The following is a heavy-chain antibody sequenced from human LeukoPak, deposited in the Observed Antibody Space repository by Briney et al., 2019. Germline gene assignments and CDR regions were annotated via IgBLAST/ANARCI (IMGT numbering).Heavy chain of an antibody. J-gene: IGHJ4*02. D-gene: IGHD2-8*02. CDR2: IHLSGTPT. Sequence: GGSLRLSCAASGFTFKNSWMNWVRQAPGKGLEWVSYIHLSGTPTHYADPVKGRFSISRDNVKNSLYLQMDNLRAEDTAVYYCARDRGYTRTNTGGYPVFDLWGQGTLVTVSS. CDR1: GFTFKNSW. V-gene: IGHV3-48*04. CDR3: ARDRGYTRTNTGGYPVFDL.